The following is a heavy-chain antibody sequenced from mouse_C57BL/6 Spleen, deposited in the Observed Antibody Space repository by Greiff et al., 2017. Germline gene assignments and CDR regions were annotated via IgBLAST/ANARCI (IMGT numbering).Heavy chain of an antibody. CDR2: IYPSDSAT. J-gene: IGHJ2*01. CDR3: ARVGYYGSSLFDY. D-gene: IGHD1-1*01. Sequence: QVQLQQPGAELVRPGSSVKLSCKASGYTFTSYWMDWVKQRPGQGLEWIGNIYPSDSATHYNQKCKDKATLTVDKSSSTAYMQLSSLTSEDSAVYYCARVGYYGSSLFDYWGQGTTLTVSS. V-gene: IGHV1-61*01. CDR1: GYTFTSYW.